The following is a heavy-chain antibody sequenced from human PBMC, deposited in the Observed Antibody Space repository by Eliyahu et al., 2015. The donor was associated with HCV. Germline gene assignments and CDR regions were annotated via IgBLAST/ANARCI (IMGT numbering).Heavy chain of an antibody. CDR1: GGSISSYY. J-gene: IGHJ4*02. CDR3: ARDRGGYNYWIFHY. V-gene: IGHV4-59*01. CDR2: ISYSGST. Sequence: QVQLQESGPGLVKPSETLSLTCNVSGGSISSYYWSWIRQPPGKGLEWIGYISYSGSTTYNPSLKSRVTISVDTSKNQFSLKLSSVTAADTAVYYCARDRGGYNYWIFHYWGQGTLVTVSS. D-gene: IGHD5-24*01.